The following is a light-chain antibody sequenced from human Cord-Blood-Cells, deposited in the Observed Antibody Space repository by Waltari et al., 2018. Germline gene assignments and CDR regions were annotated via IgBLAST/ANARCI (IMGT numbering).Light chain of an antibody. V-gene: IGKV3-20*01. CDR3: QQYGSSPPMYT. Sequence: EIVLPQSPGTLSLYPGARATLSCRASQSVSSSYLSWYQQKPGQAPRLLIYGASSRATGIPDRFSGSGSGTDFTLTISRLEPEDFAVYYCQQYGSSPPMYTFGQGTKLEIK. CDR1: QSVSSSY. J-gene: IGKJ2*01. CDR2: GAS.